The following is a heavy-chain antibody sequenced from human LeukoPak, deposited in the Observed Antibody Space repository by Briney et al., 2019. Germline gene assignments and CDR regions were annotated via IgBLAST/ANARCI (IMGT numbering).Heavy chain of an antibody. CDR3: ARESPDILTGYYAFDI. CDR2: IYHSGST. D-gene: IGHD3-9*01. J-gene: IGHJ3*02. V-gene: IGHV4-4*02. CDR1: GGSISSSNW. Sequence: SGTLSLTCAVSGGSISSSNWWSWVRPPPGKGLEWIGEIYHSGSTNYNPSLKSRVTISVDKSKNQFSLKLSSVTAADTAVYYCARESPDILTGYYAFDIWGQGTMVTVSS.